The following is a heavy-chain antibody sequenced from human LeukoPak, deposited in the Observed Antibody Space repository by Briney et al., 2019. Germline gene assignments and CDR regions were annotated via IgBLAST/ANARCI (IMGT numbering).Heavy chain of an antibody. D-gene: IGHD3-3*01. J-gene: IGHJ5*02. V-gene: IGHV4-4*07. CDR1: GGSISSYY. Sequence: SQTLSLTCTVSGGSISSYYWSWIRQPAGKGLEWIGRIYTSGSTNYNPSLKSRVTMSVDTSKNQFSLKLSSVTAADTAVYYCARDRGTFWSGEGWFDPWGQGTLVTVSS. CDR2: IYTSGST. CDR3: ARDRGTFWSGEGWFDP.